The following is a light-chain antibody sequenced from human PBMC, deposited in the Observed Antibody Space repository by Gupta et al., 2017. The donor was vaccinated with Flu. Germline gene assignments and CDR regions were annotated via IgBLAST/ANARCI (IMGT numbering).Light chain of an antibody. Sequence: QSARTQPPAVSGSPGQSVHIPCPGPRSDIGAYNYVSWYQQDSGKAPKIMLYDVTNRPSGVSNRFSGSKSGNTASPTIAGLQAEDEDIDYCSSFTGTNTPLYVFGSGTKVIVL. V-gene: IGLV2-14*01. CDR1: RSDIGAYNY. J-gene: IGLJ1*01. CDR3: SSFTGTNTPLYV. CDR2: DVT.